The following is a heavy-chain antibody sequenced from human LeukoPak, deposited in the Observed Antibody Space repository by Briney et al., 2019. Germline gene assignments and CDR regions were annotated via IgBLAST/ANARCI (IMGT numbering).Heavy chain of an antibody. CDR3: AGDFQYDFWSGYYSY. Sequence: ASVKVSCKASGYTFTSYYMHWVRQAPGQGLEWMGLINPSGGSTSYAQKFQGRVIMTRDTSTSTVYMELSSLRSEDTAVYYCAGDFQYDFWSGYYSYWGQGTLATVSS. CDR1: GYTFTSYY. D-gene: IGHD3-3*01. J-gene: IGHJ4*02. V-gene: IGHV1-46*01. CDR2: INPSGGST.